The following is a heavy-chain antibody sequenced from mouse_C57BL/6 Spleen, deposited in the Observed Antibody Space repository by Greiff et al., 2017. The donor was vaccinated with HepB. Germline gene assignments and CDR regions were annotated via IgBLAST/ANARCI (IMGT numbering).Heavy chain of an antibody. CDR3: ARPSYYGSSFWFAY. V-gene: IGHV1-59*01. D-gene: IGHD1-1*01. Sequence: QVQLQQPGAELVRPGTSVKLSCKASGYTFTSYWMHWVKQRPGQGLEWIGVIDPSDSYTNSNQKFKDKATLTVDTSSSTAYMQLSRLTSEDSSVYYCARPSYYGSSFWFAYWGQGTLVTVSA. CDR2: IDPSDSYT. CDR1: GYTFTSYW. J-gene: IGHJ3*01.